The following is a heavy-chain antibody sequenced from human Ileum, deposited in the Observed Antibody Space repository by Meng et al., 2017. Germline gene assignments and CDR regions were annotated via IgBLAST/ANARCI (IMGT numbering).Heavy chain of an antibody. J-gene: IGHJ5*02. CDR2: INHSGST. CDR1: GWSVSWYY. V-gene: IGHV4-34*01. CDR3: ARGGPWFDP. Sequence: QVQPQQGGARRWEPSATLSLTCAVYGWSVSWYYWSWIRQPPGKGLEWIGEINHSGSTNYNPSLKSRVTISVDTSKNQFSLKLSSVTAADTAVYYCARGGPWFDPWGQGTLVTVSS.